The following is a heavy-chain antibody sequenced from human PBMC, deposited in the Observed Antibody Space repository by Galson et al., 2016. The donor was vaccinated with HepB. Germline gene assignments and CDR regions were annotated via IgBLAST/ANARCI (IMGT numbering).Heavy chain of an antibody. CDR1: GFTFDDYA. J-gene: IGHJ5*01. Sequence: SLRLSCAASGFTFDDYAMHWVRQAPGKGLEWVSGIRWSSGSIDYADSVRGRFTISRDNAEDSVSRQMRSLGAEDTGMYYCARSKIGEWFGLWGRGTRVTVSS. CDR2: IRWSSGSI. V-gene: IGHV3-9*01. D-gene: IGHD3-16*01. CDR3: ARSKIGEWFGL.